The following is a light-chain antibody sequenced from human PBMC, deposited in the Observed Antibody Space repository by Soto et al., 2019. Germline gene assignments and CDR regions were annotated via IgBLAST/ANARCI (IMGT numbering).Light chain of an antibody. V-gene: IGLV1-47*01. J-gene: IGLJ2*01. CDR3: AAWDDSLSGPV. CDR1: SSNIGRNY. Sequence: QSVLTQPPSASGTPGQRVTISCSGSSSNIGRNYVYWYQQLPGTAPKLLIYRNNQRPSGVPDRFSGSKSGTSASLAISWLRSEDEAEYYCAAWDDSLSGPVFGGGTKVTVL. CDR2: RNN.